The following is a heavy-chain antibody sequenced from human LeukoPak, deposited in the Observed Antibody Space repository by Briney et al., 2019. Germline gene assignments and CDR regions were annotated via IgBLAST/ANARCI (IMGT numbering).Heavy chain of an antibody. V-gene: IGHV1-2*02. Sequence: ASVTVSCTASGYTFTGYYMHWVRQAPGQGLEWMGWINPNSGGTNYAQKFQGRVTMTRDTSISTAYMELSRLRSDDTAVYYCARDVVDSGSYYYYYMDVWGKGTTVTSSS. CDR3: ARDVVDSGSYYYYYMDV. D-gene: IGHD1-26*01. J-gene: IGHJ6*03. CDR1: GYTFTGYY. CDR2: INPNSGGT.